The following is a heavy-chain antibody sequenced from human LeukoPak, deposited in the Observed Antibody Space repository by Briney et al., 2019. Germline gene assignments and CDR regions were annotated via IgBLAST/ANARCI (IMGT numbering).Heavy chain of an antibody. J-gene: IGHJ6*02. Sequence: PGGSLRLSCAASGFTFSSYSMNWVRQAPGKGLEWVSSISSSSSYIYYADLVKGRFTISRDNAKNSLYLQMNSLRAEDTAVYYCARNIAAASGYYYGMDVWGQGTTVTVSS. D-gene: IGHD6-13*01. CDR2: ISSSSSYI. CDR1: GFTFSSYS. CDR3: ARNIAAASGYYYGMDV. V-gene: IGHV3-21*01.